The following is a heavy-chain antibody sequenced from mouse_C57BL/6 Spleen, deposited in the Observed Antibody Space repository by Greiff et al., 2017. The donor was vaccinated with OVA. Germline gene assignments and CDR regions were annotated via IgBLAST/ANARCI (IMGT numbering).Heavy chain of an antibody. D-gene: IGHD2-3*01. CDR3: ARVYDDGGFDY. CDR1: GYAFTNYL. J-gene: IGHJ2*01. Sequence: VQLQQSGAELVRPGTSVKVSCKASGYAFTNYLIEWVKQRPGQGLEWIGVINPGSGGTNYNEKFKGKATLTADKSSSTAYMQLSSLTSEDSAVYYCARVYDDGGFDYWGQGTTLTVSS. CDR2: INPGSGGT. V-gene: IGHV1-54*01.